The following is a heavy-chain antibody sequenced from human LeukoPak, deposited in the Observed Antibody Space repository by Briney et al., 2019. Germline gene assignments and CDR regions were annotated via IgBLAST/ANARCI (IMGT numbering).Heavy chain of an antibody. CDR2: INHGGST. J-gene: IGHJ4*02. V-gene: IGHV4-34*01. Sequence: SETLSLTCAVYGGSFSGYYWSWIRQPPGKGLEWIGEINHGGSTNYNPSLKSRVTISVDTSKNQFSLKLSSVTAADTAVYYCARGLGIYYGSGSYNYWGQGTLVTVSS. D-gene: IGHD3-10*01. CDR3: ARGLGIYYGSGSYNY. CDR1: GGSFSGYY.